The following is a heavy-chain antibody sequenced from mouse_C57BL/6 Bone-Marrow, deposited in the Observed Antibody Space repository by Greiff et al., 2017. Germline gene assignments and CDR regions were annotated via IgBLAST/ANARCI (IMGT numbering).Heavy chain of an antibody. CDR2: ISDGGSYT. J-gene: IGHJ3*01. D-gene: IGHD3-1*01. Sequence: EVKLVESGGGLVKPGGSLKLSCAASGFTFSSYAMSWVRQTPEKRLEWVATISDGGSYTYYPDNVKGRFTISRDNAKNSRYLQMSHLKSEDTAMYYCARGGYAGWGKGTLVTVSA. CDR3: ARGGYAG. V-gene: IGHV5-4*03. CDR1: GFTFSSYA.